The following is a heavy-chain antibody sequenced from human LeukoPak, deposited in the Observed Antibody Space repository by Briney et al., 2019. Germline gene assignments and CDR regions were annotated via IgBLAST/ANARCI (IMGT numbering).Heavy chain of an antibody. CDR3: ARDLTFGSGSYFDY. Sequence: GGSLSLSRAASGFPFSGYALHWVRQAPGKGLEWVAVISHDGYNKYYADSVKGRFTISRDNSKNTLFLQMDSLRAEDTALYYCARDLTFGSGSYFDYWGQGTLVTVSS. J-gene: IGHJ4*02. CDR1: GFPFSGYA. V-gene: IGHV3-30-3*01. D-gene: IGHD3-10*01. CDR2: ISHDGYNK.